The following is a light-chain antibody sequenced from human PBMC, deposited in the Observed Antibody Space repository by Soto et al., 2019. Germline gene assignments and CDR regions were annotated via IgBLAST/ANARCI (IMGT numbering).Light chain of an antibody. J-gene: IGKJ1*01. CDR2: SAS. CDR3: QQYNNWPRT. Sequence: IVMMHSPATLSVSPGERAILSCRASQRVISSLAWYQQKPGQAPRLLIYSASTRATGIPARFSGSGSGTEFTLTISSLHSEDFAVYYCQQYNNWPRTFGQGTKV. CDR1: QRVISS. V-gene: IGKV3-15*01.